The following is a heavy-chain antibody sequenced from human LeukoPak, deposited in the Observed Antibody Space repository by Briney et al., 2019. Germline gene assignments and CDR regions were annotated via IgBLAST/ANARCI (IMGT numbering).Heavy chain of an antibody. CDR1: GYSISSGYY. D-gene: IGHD1-1*01. J-gene: IGHJ4*02. Sequence: PSETLSLTCTVSGYSISSGYYWGWIRQPPGKGLEWIGSIYHSGSTYYNPSLKSRVIISVDTSKNQFSLKLSSVTAADTAVYYCAREPVLTLDQLFDYWGQGTLVTVSS. V-gene: IGHV4-38-2*02. CDR3: AREPVLTLDQLFDY. CDR2: IYHSGST.